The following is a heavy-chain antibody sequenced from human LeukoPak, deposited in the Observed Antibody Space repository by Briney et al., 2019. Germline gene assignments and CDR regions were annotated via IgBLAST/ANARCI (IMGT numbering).Heavy chain of an antibody. D-gene: IGHD6-19*01. Sequence: ASVKVSCKASGYTFTSYGISWVRQAPGQGLEWMGWISAYNGNTSYAQKLQGRVTMTTDTSTSTAYMELRSLRSDDTAVYYCAGVLAGAGGGGGYYFDYWGQGTLVTVSS. V-gene: IGHV1-18*01. CDR2: ISAYNGNT. CDR3: AGVLAGAGGGGGYYFDY. CDR1: GYTFTSYG. J-gene: IGHJ4*02.